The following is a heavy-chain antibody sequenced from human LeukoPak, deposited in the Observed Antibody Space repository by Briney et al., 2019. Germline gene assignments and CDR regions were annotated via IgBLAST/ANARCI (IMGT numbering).Heavy chain of an antibody. V-gene: IGHV3-66*01. CDR3: VRDRVCYGMDV. CDR1: GFPVNDNY. J-gene: IGHJ6*02. CDR2: LYIIGST. Sequence: GGSLRLSCEASGFPVNDNYMNWVRQAPGKGLEWVACLYIIGSTYYSDTVKGRFTISREDSKNTLYLQMDSLRAEDTAVYSCVRDRVCYGMDVWGQGTTVTVSS.